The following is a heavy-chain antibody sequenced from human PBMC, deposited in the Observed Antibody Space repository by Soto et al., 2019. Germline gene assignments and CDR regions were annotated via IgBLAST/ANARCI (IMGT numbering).Heavy chain of an antibody. CDR2: IIPIFDTP. D-gene: IGHD3-10*01. CDR3: ATHGATTMARGAMKHYYYVMDV. V-gene: IGHV1-69*06. Sequence: SVKVSCKASGGIFSSFTISWVRQAPGQGLEWLGGIIPIFDTPTYAQNSQGRVTITADKSTNTVYMELSSLRSEDTAVYYCATHGATTMARGAMKHYYYVMDVWGQGTTVTVS. CDR1: GGIFSSFT. J-gene: IGHJ6*02.